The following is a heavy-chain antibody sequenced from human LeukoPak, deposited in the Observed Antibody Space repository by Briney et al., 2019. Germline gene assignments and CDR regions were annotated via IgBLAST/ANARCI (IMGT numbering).Heavy chain of an antibody. CDR1: GFTFNSYA. CDR3: ARDGYSYGMVFDY. Sequence: GGSLRLSCAASGFTFNSYAMSWVRQAPGKGLEWVSYIDSSGNSISYADSVKGRFTISRDNAKNSLYLQMNSLRAEDTAVYYCARDGYSYGMVFDYWGQGTLVTVSS. V-gene: IGHV3-48*03. J-gene: IGHJ4*02. CDR2: IDSSGNSI. D-gene: IGHD5-18*01.